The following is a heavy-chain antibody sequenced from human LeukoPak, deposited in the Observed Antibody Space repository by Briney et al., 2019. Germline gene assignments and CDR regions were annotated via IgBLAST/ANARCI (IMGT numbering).Heavy chain of an antibody. CDR2: IYSAGTT. D-gene: IGHD3-10*01. CDR3: VRGSLWYFFAY. CDR1: GFTFSDYY. Sequence: GGSLRLSCAASGFTFSDYYMDWVRQAPGKGLEWVSIIYSAGTTYYADSVKGRFTISRDTSKNTLYLQMNSLRAEDTALYYCVRGSLWYFFAYWGQGTLVTVS. J-gene: IGHJ4*02. V-gene: IGHV3-66*01.